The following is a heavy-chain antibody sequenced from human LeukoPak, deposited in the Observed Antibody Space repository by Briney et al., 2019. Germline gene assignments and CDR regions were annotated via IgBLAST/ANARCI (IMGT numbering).Heavy chain of an antibody. V-gene: IGHV5-51*01. CDR3: ARRATIKAFDI. CDR2: IYPGDSDT. Sequence: KVSCKASGYTFTSYWIGWVRQMPGKGLQWMGIIYPGDSDTRYSPSFQGQVTISADKSISTAYLPWSSLKASDTAMYYCARRATIKAFDIWGQGTMVTVSS. D-gene: IGHD1-26*01. CDR1: GYTFTSYW. J-gene: IGHJ3*02.